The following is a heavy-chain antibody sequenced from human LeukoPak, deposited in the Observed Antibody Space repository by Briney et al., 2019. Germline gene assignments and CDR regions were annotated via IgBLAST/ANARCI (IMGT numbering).Heavy chain of an antibody. Sequence: GASVKVSCKASGYTFTSYGISWVRQAPGQGLEWMGWISAYNGNTNYAQKLQGRVTMTTDTSTSTAYMELRSLRSDDTAVYYCARDDYYYDSSGNYFFDYWGQGTLVTVSS. J-gene: IGHJ4*02. D-gene: IGHD3-22*01. CDR1: GYTFTSYG. CDR3: ARDDYYYDSSGNYFFDY. CDR2: ISAYNGNT. V-gene: IGHV1-18*01.